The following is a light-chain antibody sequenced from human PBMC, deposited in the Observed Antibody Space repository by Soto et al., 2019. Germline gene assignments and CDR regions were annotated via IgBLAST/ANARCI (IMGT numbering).Light chain of an antibody. V-gene: IGKV3D-15*01. CDR1: QSVSSN. J-gene: IGKJ1*01. Sequence: EIVVTQSPATLSVSPGERATLSCRASQSVSSNLAWYQQKPGQAPRLLIYDASNRATGIPARFSGSGSGTDFTLTISSLQPDDFATYYCQQYKGTFGQGTKVDIK. CDR3: QQYKGT. CDR2: DAS.